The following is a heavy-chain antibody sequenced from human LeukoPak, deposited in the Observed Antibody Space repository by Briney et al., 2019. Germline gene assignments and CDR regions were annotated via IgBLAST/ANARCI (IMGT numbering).Heavy chain of an antibody. J-gene: IGHJ4*02. V-gene: IGHV3-11*01. CDR2: ISRSGSTI. CDR1: GGSISSGGYY. CDR3: ARDLSYYDSSPAGY. Sequence: LSLTCTVSGGSISSGGYYWSWIRQAPGKGLEWVSYISRSGSTIYYADSVKGRFTISRDNAKNSLYLQMNSLRAEDTAVYYCARDLSYYDSSPAGYWGQGTLVTVSS. D-gene: IGHD3-22*01.